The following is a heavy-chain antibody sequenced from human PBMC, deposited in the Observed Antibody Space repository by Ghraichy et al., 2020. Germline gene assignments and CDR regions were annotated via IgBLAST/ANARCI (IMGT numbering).Heavy chain of an antibody. CDR2: ISTSGST. D-gene: IGHD4-17*01. J-gene: IGHJ4*02. V-gene: IGHV4-4*09. Sequence: TLSLTCTVSGGSISTYYWSWIRQPPGRGLEWIGYISTSGSTKYNLSLKSRVTISVDTSKNQFSLKLRSVTAADTAVYYCARLPSIRSAYFDFWGQGTLVTVSS. CDR1: GGSISTYY. CDR3: ARLPSIRSAYFDF.